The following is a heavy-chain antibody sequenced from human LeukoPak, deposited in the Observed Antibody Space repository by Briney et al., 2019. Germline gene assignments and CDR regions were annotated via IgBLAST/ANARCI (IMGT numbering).Heavy chain of an antibody. V-gene: IGHV4-59*01. CDR2: IYYSGST. J-gene: IGHJ4*02. D-gene: IGHD4-17*01. CDR3: ARGGRLYGDETYFDY. Sequence: KSSETLSLTCTVSGGSISSYYWSWIRQPPGKGLEWIGYIYYSGSTNYNPSLKSRVTISVDTSKNQFSLKLSSVTAADTAVYYCARGGRLYGDETYFDYWGQGTLVTVSS. CDR1: GGSISSYY.